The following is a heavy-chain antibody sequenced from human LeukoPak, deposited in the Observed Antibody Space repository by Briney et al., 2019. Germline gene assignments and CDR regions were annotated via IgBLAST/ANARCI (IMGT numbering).Heavy chain of an antibody. J-gene: IGHJ4*02. Sequence: PSETLSLTCSVSGASISSYYWSWIRQSPIKGLEWTGYIYYSGSTNYNPSLNSRVTISVDTSKNQFSLRLSSVTAADTAIYYCARAVSGRFDYWGQGTLVTVSS. V-gene: IGHV4-59*08. CDR1: GASISSYY. CDR2: IYYSGST. CDR3: ARAVSGRFDY. D-gene: IGHD6-19*01.